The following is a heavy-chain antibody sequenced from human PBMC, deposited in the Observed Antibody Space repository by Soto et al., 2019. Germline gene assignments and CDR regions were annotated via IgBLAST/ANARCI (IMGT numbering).Heavy chain of an antibody. CDR3: ARWFDP. J-gene: IGHJ5*02. V-gene: IGHV4-30-2*01. CDR1: AGSISSGGYS. Sequence: PSETLSLTCAVSAGSISSGGYSWSWIRQPPGKGLEWIGYISHSGSTYYNPSLKSRVTISLDRSKNQFSLKLSSVTAADTAVYYCARWFDPWGQGTLVTVSS. CDR2: ISHSGST.